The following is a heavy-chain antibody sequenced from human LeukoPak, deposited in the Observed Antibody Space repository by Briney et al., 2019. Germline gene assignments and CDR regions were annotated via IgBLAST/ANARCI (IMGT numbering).Heavy chain of an antibody. CDR3: AREVVTPRARGRYFDY. D-gene: IGHD4-23*01. J-gene: IGHJ4*02. V-gene: IGHV4-31*03. CDR2: IYYSGST. CDR1: GGSISSGGYY. Sequence: PSQTLSLTCTVSGGSISSGGYYWGWIRQHPGKGLEWIGYIYYSGSTYYNPSLKSRVTISVDTSKNQFSLKLSSVTAADTAVYYCAREVVTPRARGRYFDYWGQGTLVTVSS.